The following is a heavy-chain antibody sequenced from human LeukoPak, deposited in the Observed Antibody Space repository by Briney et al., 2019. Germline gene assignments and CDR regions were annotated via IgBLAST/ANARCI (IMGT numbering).Heavy chain of an antibody. D-gene: IGHD6-19*01. J-gene: IGHJ4*02. CDR1: GYTFTSYG. V-gene: IGHV1-18*01. CDR3: ARVVAVAGTVDY. CDR2: ISAYNGNT. Sequence: ASVKVSCKASGYTFTSYGISWVRQAPGQGLEWMGWISAYNGNTNYAQKLQGRVTMTRDTSISTAYMELSRLRSDNTAVYYCARVVAVAGTVDYWGQGTLVTASS.